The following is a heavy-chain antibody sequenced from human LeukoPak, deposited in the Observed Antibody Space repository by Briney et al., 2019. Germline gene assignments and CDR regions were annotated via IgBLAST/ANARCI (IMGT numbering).Heavy chain of an antibody. D-gene: IGHD3-22*01. CDR3: ATTHYYDSSGRLRGFDN. V-gene: IGHV1-69*05. CDR1: GRTFSSYA. Sequence: SVRVSCKASGRTFSSYAVSWVRQAPGQGLEWMGGIILVSHTANYAQKFKDRVVLTTDESTRTAYMELSSLRSEDTAVYYCATTHYYDSSGRLRGFDNWGQGTLVTVSS. CDR2: IILVSHTA. J-gene: IGHJ4*02.